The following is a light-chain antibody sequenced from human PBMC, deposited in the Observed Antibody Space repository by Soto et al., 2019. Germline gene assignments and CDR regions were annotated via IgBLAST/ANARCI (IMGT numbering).Light chain of an antibody. CDR1: QSLLHSDGKTY. Sequence: DIVMTQTPLSLSVTPGQPASISCKSSQSLLHSDGKTYLYWFLQRPGQAPQLLIYEVSNRFSGVXDXXSGVGSATDFTLKLSRVEAEDVGVYSCMQSIQYPHTFGQGTKLEIK. CDR3: MQSIQYPHT. V-gene: IGKV2D-29*01. J-gene: IGKJ2*01. CDR2: EVS.